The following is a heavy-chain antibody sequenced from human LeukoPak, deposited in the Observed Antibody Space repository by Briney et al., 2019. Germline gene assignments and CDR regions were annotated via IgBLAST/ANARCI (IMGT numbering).Heavy chain of an antibody. CDR3: AKKYSTGLDP. CDR2: ISGSGGST. V-gene: IGHV3-23*01. J-gene: IGHJ5*02. Sequence: GGTLRLSCAASGFTFSSYGMSWVRQAPGKGLEWVSAISGSGGSTYYADSVKGRLTISRDNSKNTLYLQMNSLRAEDTAVYYCAKKYSTGLDPWGQGTLVTVSS. D-gene: IGHD1-26*01. CDR1: GFTFSSYG.